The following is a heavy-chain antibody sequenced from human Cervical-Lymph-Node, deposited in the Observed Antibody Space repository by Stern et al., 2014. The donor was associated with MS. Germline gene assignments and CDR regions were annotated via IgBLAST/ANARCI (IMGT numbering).Heavy chain of an antibody. CDR2: ISSSGSTI. CDR3: ARLDYVWGSYPNYGMDV. V-gene: IGHV3-11*01. CDR1: GFTFSDYY. D-gene: IGHD3-16*02. J-gene: IGHJ6*02. Sequence: VHLVESGGGLVKPGGSLRLSCAASGFTFSDYYMSWIRQAPGKGLEWVSYISSSGSTIYYAASVKGRFTISRDNAKNSLYLQMNSLRAEDTAVYYCARLDYVWGSYPNYGMDVWGQGTTVTVSS.